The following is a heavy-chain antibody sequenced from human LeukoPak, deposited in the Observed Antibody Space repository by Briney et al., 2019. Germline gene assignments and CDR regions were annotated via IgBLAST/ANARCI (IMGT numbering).Heavy chain of an antibody. CDR1: GFTFSSYS. D-gene: IGHD1-1*01. CDR2: ISSSSSYI. CDR3: ARVVPVHEYYNSYMDV. J-gene: IGHJ6*03. Sequence: SGGSLRLSCAASGFTFSSYSMNWVRQAPGKGLEWVSSISSSSSYIYYADSVKGRFTISRDNAKNSLYLQMNSLRAEDTAVYYCARVVPVHEYYNSYMDVWGKGTTVTVSS. V-gene: IGHV3-21*01.